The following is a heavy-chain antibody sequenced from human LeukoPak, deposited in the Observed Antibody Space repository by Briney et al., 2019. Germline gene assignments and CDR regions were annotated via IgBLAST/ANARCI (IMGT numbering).Heavy chain of an antibody. D-gene: IGHD1-26*01. CDR3: ARRRRIVEATPGAFDI. J-gene: IGHJ3*02. CDR2: INHSGST. CDR1: GGSFSGYY. Sequence: SETLSLTCAVNGGSFSGYYWSWIRQPPGKGLEWIGEINHSGSTNYNPSLKSRVTISVDTSKNQFSLKLSSVTAADTAVYYCARRRRIVEATPGAFDIWGQGTMVTVSS. V-gene: IGHV4-34*01.